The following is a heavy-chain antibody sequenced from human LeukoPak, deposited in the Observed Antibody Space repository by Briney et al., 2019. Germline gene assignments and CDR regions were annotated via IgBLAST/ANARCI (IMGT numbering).Heavy chain of an antibody. CDR3: ARMGAGRYYYYGIDV. J-gene: IGHJ6*02. CDR1: GFSLSTSGVC. CDR2: IDWDDDK. V-gene: IGHV2-70*11. Sequence: SGPTLVNPTQTLTLTCTFSGFSLSTSGVCVSWIRQPPGKALEWLARIDWDDDKHYSTSLKTRLTISKDTSKNHVVLTMTNMDPVDTATYYCARMGAGRYYYYGIDVWGQGTTVTVSS. D-gene: IGHD1-26*01.